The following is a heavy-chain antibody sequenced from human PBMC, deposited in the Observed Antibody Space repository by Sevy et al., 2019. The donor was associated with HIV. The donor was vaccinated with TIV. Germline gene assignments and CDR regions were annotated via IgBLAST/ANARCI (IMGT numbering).Heavy chain of an antibody. CDR2: ISWNSGSI. CDR1: GFTFDDYA. Sequence: GGSLRLSCAASGFTFDDYAMHWVRQAPGKGLEWVSGISWNSGSIGYADSVKGRFNISRDNAKKSLYLQMNSLRDEDTALYYCAKALDSSGYLVLDYWGQGTLVTVSS. J-gene: IGHJ4*02. V-gene: IGHV3-9*01. CDR3: AKALDSSGYLVLDY. D-gene: IGHD3-22*01.